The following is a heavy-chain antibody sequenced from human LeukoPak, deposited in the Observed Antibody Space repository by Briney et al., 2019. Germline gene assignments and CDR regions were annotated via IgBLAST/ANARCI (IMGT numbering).Heavy chain of an antibody. J-gene: IGHJ4*02. CDR3: ARSRYRPIFDY. CDR2: ISSSGSTI. D-gene: IGHD5-18*01. CDR1: GFTFSSYE. V-gene: IGHV3-48*03. Sequence: TGGSLRLSCAASGFTFSSYEMNWVRQAPGKGLEWVSYISSSGSTIYYADSVKGRFTISRDNAKNSLYLQMNSLRAEDTAVYYCARSRYRPIFDYWGQGTLVTVPS.